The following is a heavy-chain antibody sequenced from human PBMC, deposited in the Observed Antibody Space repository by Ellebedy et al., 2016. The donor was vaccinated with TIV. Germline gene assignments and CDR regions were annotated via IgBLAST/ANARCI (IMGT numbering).Heavy chain of an antibody. D-gene: IGHD6-13*01. CDR3: AKDMEVDSSSWYDY. CDR1: GFTFSDYC. V-gene: IGHV3-7*03. Sequence: GESLKISCAASGFTFSDYCMSWIRQAPGKGLEWVANIKQDGSEKYYVDSVKGRFTISRDNAKNSLYLQMNSLRAEDTALYYCAKDMEVDSSSWYDYWGQGTLVTVSS. J-gene: IGHJ4*02. CDR2: IKQDGSEK.